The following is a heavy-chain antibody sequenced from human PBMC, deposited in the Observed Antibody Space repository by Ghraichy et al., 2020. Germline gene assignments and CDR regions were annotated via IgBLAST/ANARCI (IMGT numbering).Heavy chain of an antibody. V-gene: IGHV3-30*04. D-gene: IGHD2/OR15-2a*01. J-gene: IGHJ3*02. CDR3: ARWAVYSPTMPTTSAIYAFDT. Sequence: GGSLRLSCAASGFIFSGFSMHWVRQAPGKGLEWVAVISYDGNDEYYTDSVKGRFTISRDNSKDTLYLQMNSLSAEDTAVYYCARWAVYSPTMPTTSAIYAFDTWGQGTMVTVSS. CDR1: GFIFSGFS. CDR2: ISYDGNDE.